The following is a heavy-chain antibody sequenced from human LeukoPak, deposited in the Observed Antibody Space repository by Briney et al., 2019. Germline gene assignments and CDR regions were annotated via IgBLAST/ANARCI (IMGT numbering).Heavy chain of an antibody. Sequence: SETLSLTCTVSGGSISSSYWSWIRQPAGKGLEWIGRIYTSGSTNYNPSLKSRVTMSVDTSKNQFSLKLSSVTAADTAVYYCARVTSLYSSGWYWFDPWGQGTLVTVSS. CDR2: IYTSGST. CDR3: ARVTSLYSSGWYWFDP. CDR1: GGSISSSY. V-gene: IGHV4-4*07. D-gene: IGHD6-19*01. J-gene: IGHJ5*02.